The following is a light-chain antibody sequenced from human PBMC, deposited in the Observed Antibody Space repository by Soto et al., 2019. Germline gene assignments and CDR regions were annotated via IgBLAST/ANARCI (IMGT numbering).Light chain of an antibody. V-gene: IGLV1-51*02. CDR2: EYT. CDR3: ATWDSSPSAGV. Sequence: QTVVTQPPSVSAAPGQKVTISCSGSSSNIGKNYVSWYQQHPGTAPKLLISEYTKRPSGIPDRFSGSKSGTSVTLGITGLQTGDEADYYCATWDSSPSAGVFGGGTKLTVL. CDR1: SSNIGKNY. J-gene: IGLJ2*01.